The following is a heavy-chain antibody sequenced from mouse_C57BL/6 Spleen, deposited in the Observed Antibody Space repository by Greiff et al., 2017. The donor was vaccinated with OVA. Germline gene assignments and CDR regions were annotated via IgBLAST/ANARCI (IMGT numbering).Heavy chain of an antibody. V-gene: IGHV7-3*01. D-gene: IGHD3-3*01. CDR2: IRNKANGYTT. Sequence: EVQRVESGGGLVQPGGSLSLSCAASGFTFTDYYMSWVRQPPGKALEWLGFIRNKANGYTTEYSASVKGRFTISRDNSQSILYLQMNALRAEDSATYYCARDMEALYYFDYWGQGTTLTVSS. J-gene: IGHJ2*01. CDR1: GFTFTDYY. CDR3: ARDMEALYYFDY.